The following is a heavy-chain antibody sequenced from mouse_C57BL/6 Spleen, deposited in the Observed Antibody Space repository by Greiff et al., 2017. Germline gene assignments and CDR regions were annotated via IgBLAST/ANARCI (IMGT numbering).Heavy chain of an antibody. CDR2: IDPSDSYT. CDR3: ARLEFAY. CDR1: GYTFTSYW. J-gene: IGHJ3*01. V-gene: IGHV1-69*01. Sequence: VQLQQPGAELVMPGASVKLSCKASGYTFTSYWMHWVKQRPGQGLEWIGEIDPSDSYTNYNQKFKGKSTLTLDKSSSTAYMQLSSLTSEDSAVYYCARLEFAYWGQGTLVTVSA.